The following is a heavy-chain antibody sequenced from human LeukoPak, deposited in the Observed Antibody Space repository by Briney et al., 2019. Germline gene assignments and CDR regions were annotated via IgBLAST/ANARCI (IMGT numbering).Heavy chain of an antibody. Sequence: GGSLRLSCAASGFTFSSYGMDWVRQAPGKGLEWVAVIWYDGSNKYYADSVKGRFTISRDNSKNTLYLQMNSLRAEDTAVYYCARDSRRYCSSTSCYRGEFDPWGQGTLVTVSS. D-gene: IGHD2-2*01. CDR2: IWYDGSNK. J-gene: IGHJ5*02. CDR1: GFTFSSYG. V-gene: IGHV3-33*01. CDR3: ARDSRRYCSSTSCYRGEFDP.